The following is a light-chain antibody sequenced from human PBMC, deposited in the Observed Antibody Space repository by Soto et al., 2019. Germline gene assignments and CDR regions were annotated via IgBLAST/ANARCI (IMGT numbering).Light chain of an antibody. CDR1: QSVGSSY. J-gene: IGKJ1*01. CDR3: QLYGSSRWT. CDR2: GAS. Sequence: EIVMTQSPATLSVSPVARVTLSCRASQSVGSSYLAWYQQTPGQAPRLLIYGASSRATGIPDRFSGSGSGTDFTLTISRLGPEDFAVYYCQLYGSSRWTFGQGTKVDIK. V-gene: IGKV3-20*01.